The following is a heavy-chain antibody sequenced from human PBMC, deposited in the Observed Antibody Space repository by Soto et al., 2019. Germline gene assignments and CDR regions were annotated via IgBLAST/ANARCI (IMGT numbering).Heavy chain of an antibody. V-gene: IGHV3-23*01. CDR2: ISDGGGST. D-gene: IGHD2-2*02. J-gene: IGHJ4*02. Sequence: GGSLRHSCAASGFTFSSYAMSWGRQAPGKGLEWVSGISDGGGSTYYADSVKGRFTVSRDNSKNTLYLQVNSLRAEDTAVYYCARTPPYCSSTSCYIDYWSQGTLVTVSS. CDR3: ARTPPYCSSTSCYIDY. CDR1: GFTFSSYA.